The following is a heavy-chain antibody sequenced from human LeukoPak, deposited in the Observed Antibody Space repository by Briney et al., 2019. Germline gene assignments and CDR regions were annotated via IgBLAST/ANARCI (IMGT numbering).Heavy chain of an antibody. J-gene: IGHJ5*02. Sequence: ASVKVSCKXSGYTFTSYDINWVRQATRQGLEWMGWMNPNSGNTGYSQKFQGRVTMTRNTSISTAYMELSSLRSEDTAVYYCARSKYSSGRANRGDWFDPWGQGTLVTVSS. CDR2: MNPNSGNT. CDR1: GYTFTSYD. V-gene: IGHV1-8*01. CDR3: ARSKYSSGRANRGDWFDP. D-gene: IGHD6-19*01.